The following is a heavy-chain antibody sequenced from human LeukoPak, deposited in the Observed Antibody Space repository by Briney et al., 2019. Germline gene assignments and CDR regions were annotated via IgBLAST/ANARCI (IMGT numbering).Heavy chain of an antibody. Sequence: GGSLRLSCAVSGFTFDDYSMHWVRQPPGKGLEWVSLISGDSSIIKYADSVKGRFTISRDNRKKFVYLQMSSLRIEDTAFYYCAKDGYYEGSGYSWGQGTLVTVSS. V-gene: IGHV3-43*02. CDR1: GFTFDDYS. D-gene: IGHD3-22*01. J-gene: IGHJ4*02. CDR3: AKDGYYEGSGYS. CDR2: ISGDSSII.